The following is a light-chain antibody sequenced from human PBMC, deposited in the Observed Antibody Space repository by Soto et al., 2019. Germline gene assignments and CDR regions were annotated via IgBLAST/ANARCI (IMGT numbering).Light chain of an antibody. CDR1: QTVRNNY. V-gene: IGKV3-20*01. CDR2: GAS. J-gene: IGKJ2*02. Sequence: EIVLTQSPNTLSLSPGDRAALSCRASQTVRNNYVAWYQQKPGQAPKLLIYGASSRATDIPGRFSGSGSGTDFALTISRLEPEDFAVYYCQHYGGPVGCTFGQGTKLEIK. CDR3: QHYGGPVGCT.